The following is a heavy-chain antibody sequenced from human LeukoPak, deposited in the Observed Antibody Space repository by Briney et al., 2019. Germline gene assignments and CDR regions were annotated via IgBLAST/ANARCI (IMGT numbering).Heavy chain of an antibody. CDR3: ARAFYYGSGSYYILDAFDI. V-gene: IGHV1-69*01. CDR1: GGTFSSYA. D-gene: IGHD3-10*01. J-gene: IGHJ3*02. Sequence: SVKASCKASGGTFSSYAISWVRQAPGQGLEWMGGIIPIFGTANYAQKFQGRVTITADESTSTAYMELSSLRSEDTAVYYCARAFYYGSGSYYILDAFDIWGQGTMVTVSS. CDR2: IIPIFGTA.